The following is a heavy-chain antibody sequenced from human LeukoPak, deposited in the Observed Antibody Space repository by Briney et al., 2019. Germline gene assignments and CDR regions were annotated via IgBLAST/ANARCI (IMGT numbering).Heavy chain of an antibody. CDR3: ARALHRDYYDTSGYFDY. Sequence: GVTLRLFCASSVFTFRDYYMSCVREAPGRGREEVSYISSNWRTIFYTDSVRGGFTISRDNAKNSLYLQMNRLRAEDTAVYSCARALHRDYYDTSGYFDYWGQGTLVTVSS. J-gene: IGHJ4*02. CDR2: ISSNWRTI. D-gene: IGHD3-22*01. CDR1: VFTFRDYY. V-gene: IGHV3-11*01.